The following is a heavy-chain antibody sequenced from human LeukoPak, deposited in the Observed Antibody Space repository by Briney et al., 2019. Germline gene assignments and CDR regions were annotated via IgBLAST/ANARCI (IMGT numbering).Heavy chain of an antibody. CDR3: ARGGNYGSGISRNWFDP. CDR2: INPNSGGT. J-gene: IGHJ5*02. D-gene: IGHD3-10*01. CDR1: GYTFTGYY. V-gene: IGHV1-2*02. Sequence: ASVKVSCKASGYTFTGYYMHWVRQAPGQGLEWMGWINPNSGGTNYAQKFQGRVTMTRDTSISTAYMELSRLRSDDTAVYYCARGGNYGSGISRNWFDPWGQGTLVTVSS.